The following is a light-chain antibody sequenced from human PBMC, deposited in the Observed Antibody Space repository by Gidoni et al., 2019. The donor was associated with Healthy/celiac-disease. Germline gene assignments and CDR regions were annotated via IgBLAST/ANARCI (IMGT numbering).Light chain of an antibody. CDR2: DAS. CDR3: QQRSNGPPLLT. Sequence: EILLTQSPATLSLSPGETATLSCRASQSVRSYLAWYQQKPGQAPRLLIYDASNRATGSPARFSGSGSGTDFTLTISSLEPEDFAVYYCQQRSNGPPLLTFGGGTKVEIK. CDR1: QSVRSY. J-gene: IGKJ4*01. V-gene: IGKV3-11*01.